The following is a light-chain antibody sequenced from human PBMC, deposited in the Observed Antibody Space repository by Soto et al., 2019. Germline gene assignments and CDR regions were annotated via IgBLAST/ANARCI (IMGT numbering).Light chain of an antibody. Sequence: DIQMTQSPSSLSASVGDRVVITCRASQIIRSWVAWYQLKPGEAPKLLIYAASTLYGGVPSRFSGSGSGTDFALTITSLQAEDFATYYCQQLRMYPSTFGGGTKVDIK. J-gene: IGKJ4*01. CDR1: QIIRSW. CDR2: AAS. CDR3: QQLRMYPST. V-gene: IGKV1-5*01.